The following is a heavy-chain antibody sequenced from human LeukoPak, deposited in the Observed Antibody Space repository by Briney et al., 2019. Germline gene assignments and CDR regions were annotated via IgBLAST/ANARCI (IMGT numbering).Heavy chain of an antibody. J-gene: IGHJ3*02. V-gene: IGHV4-59*01. CDR2: IFDSGDP. D-gene: IGHD6-19*01. CDR1: GASIDTYY. CDR3: ASRSGWFTFDI. Sequence: PSETLSLTCTVSGASIDTYYWSWIRQPPGKGLEWIGYIFDSGDPNYNPSLKSRLTISLDTAKNQFSQRLRSVTAADTAVYYCASRSGWFTFDIWGQGTMVTVSS.